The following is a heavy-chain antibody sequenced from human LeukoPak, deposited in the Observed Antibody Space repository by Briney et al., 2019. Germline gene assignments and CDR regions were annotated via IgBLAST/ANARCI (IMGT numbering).Heavy chain of an antibody. D-gene: IGHD3-10*01. CDR3: ARDRWFGESRYFDY. CDR1: GFTFSTYN. V-gene: IGHV3-48*02. Sequence: GGSLRLSCAASGFTFSTYNMNWVRQAPGKGLEWVSYISSSGSTKYYADSVKGRFTISRDNVKNSLFLQMNSLSDEDTAVYYCARDRWFGESRYFDYWGQGTLVTVSS. J-gene: IGHJ4*02. CDR2: ISSSGSTK.